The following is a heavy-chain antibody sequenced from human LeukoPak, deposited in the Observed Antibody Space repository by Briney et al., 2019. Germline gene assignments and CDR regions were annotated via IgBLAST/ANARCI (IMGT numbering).Heavy chain of an antibody. Sequence: GGSLRLSCAASGFIVSSSYMSWVRQAPGKGLEWVSVIHSGGNTYYADSVKGRFTISRDNSKNTLNLQMNSLRAEDTAVYYCAKLIRFLEWFSYWGQGTLVTVSS. CDR3: AKLIRFLEWFSY. V-gene: IGHV3-53*01. J-gene: IGHJ4*02. CDR2: IHSGGNT. D-gene: IGHD3-3*01. CDR1: GFIVSSSY.